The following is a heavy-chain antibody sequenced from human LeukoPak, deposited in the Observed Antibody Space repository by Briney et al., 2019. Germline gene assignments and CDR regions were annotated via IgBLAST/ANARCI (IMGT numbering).Heavy chain of an antibody. Sequence: ASVKVSSTASGYTFTGYYMHWVRQAPGQGLEWMGWINPNSGGTNYAQKFQGWVTMTRDTSISTAYMELSRLRSDDTAVYYCARGPRITMVRGVISHLFDYWGQGTLVTVSS. CDR1: GYTFTGYY. CDR2: INPNSGGT. V-gene: IGHV1-2*04. CDR3: ARGPRITMVRGVISHLFDY. D-gene: IGHD3-10*01. J-gene: IGHJ4*02.